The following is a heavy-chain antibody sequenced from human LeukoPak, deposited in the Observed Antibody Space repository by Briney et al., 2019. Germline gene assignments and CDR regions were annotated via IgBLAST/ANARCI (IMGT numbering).Heavy chain of an antibody. D-gene: IGHD4-17*01. Sequence: SETLSLTCAVSGVSFNDYYWSWVRQTPGKGLEWIVEINHSGYTNDSPSLKSRVTLSIDTSRKQFSLNLRSVTVADTGIYYCTRMTTGHDYWGQGTLVTVSS. V-gene: IGHV4-34*01. CDR3: TRMTTGHDY. J-gene: IGHJ4*02. CDR1: GVSFNDYY. CDR2: INHSGYT.